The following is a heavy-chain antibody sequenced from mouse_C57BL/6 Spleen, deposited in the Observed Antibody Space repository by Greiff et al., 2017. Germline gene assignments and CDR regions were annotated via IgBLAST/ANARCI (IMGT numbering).Heavy chain of an antibody. CDR1: GFNINDYY. Sequence: VQLQQSGAELVRPGASVKLSCTASGFNINDYYMHWVKQRPEQGLEWIGRIDPENGDTEYAPKFQGKATMTADTSSNTAYLRLSTLTSEDAAVYYCTTSGGYYMDYWGQGTTLTVSS. CDR3: TTSGGYYMDY. CDR2: IDPENGDT. V-gene: IGHV14-1*01. J-gene: IGHJ2*01. D-gene: IGHD1-1*02.